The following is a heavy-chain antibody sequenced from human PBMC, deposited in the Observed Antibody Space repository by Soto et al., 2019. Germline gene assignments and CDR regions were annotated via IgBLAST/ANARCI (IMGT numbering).Heavy chain of an antibody. CDR2: ISYDGSNK. Sequence: VSGGGVVQPGRSLRLSCAASGFTFSSYGMHWVRQAPGKGLEWVAVISYDGSNKYYADSVKGRFTISRDNSKNTLYLQMNSLRAEDTAVYYCAKDYRQLVRWFDYWGQGTLVTVSS. D-gene: IGHD6-13*01. V-gene: IGHV3-30*18. CDR1: GFTFSSYG. CDR3: AKDYRQLVRWFDY. J-gene: IGHJ4*02.